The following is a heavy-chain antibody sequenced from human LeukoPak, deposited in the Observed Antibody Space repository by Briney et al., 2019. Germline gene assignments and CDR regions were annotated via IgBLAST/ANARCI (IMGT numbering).Heavy chain of an antibody. CDR1: GGTFSSYG. J-gene: IGHJ4*02. Sequence: ASVKVSCKASGGTFSSYGISWVRQAPGQGLEWMGWISAYNGNTNYAQKLQGRVTMTTDTSTSTAYMELRSLRSDDTAVYYCARDRLTAVAGTVDYWGQGTLVTVSS. CDR3: ARDRLTAVAGTVDY. CDR2: ISAYNGNT. V-gene: IGHV1-18*01. D-gene: IGHD6-19*01.